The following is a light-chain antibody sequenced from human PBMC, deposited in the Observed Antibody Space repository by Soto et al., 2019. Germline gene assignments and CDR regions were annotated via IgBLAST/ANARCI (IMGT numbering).Light chain of an antibody. V-gene: IGLV2-14*01. CDR1: SSDVGGYDH. Sequence: QSALSQPASVSGSPGQSITISCTGTSSDVGGYDHVSWYQQHPGEAPKLMIYEVSYRPSGVSNRFSGSKSGNTASLTISGLQAEDKADYYCSSYSSSTTLGVFGGGTKLTVL. CDR3: SSYSSSTTLGV. J-gene: IGLJ2*01. CDR2: EVS.